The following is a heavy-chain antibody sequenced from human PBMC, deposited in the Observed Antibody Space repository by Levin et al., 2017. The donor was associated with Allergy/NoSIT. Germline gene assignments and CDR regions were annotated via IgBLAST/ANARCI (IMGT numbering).Heavy chain of an antibody. CDR3: VKKGGAGSSSWYNWFDP. CDR1: GFTFSSYA. V-gene: IGHV3-64D*06. CDR2: ISSNGGST. D-gene: IGHD6-13*01. J-gene: IGHJ5*02. Sequence: GESLKISCSASGFTFSSYAMHWVRQAPGKGLEYVSAISSNGGSTYYADSVKGRFTISRDNSKNTLYLQMSSLRAEDTAVYYCVKKGGAGSSSWYNWFDPWGQGTLVTVSS.